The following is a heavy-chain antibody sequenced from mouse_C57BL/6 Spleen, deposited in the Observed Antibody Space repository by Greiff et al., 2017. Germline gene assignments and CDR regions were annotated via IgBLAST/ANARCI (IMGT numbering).Heavy chain of an antibody. CDR1: GFTFNTYA. CDR3: VRENYGRTVDY. J-gene: IGHJ2*01. CDR2: IRSKSSNYAT. Sequence: EVQVVESGGGLVQPRGSLKLSCAASGFTFNTYAMHWVRQAPGKGVEWVARIRSKSSNYATYYADSEKDRFTISRDDSQSMLYQQMNNLKTEDTAMYYCVRENYGRTVDYWGQGTTLTVSS. V-gene: IGHV10-3*01. D-gene: IGHD1-1*01.